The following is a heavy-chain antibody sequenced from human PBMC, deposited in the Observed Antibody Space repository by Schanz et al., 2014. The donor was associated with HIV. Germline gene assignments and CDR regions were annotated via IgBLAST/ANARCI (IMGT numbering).Heavy chain of an antibody. V-gene: IGHV4-30-4*08. CDR2: IFHSGSS. Sequence: QVQLQESGPGLVKPLQTLSLTCNVSGVSMSSDTYYWNWIRQRPGKSLEWIGYIFHSGSSYYNPPLKSRATRSVDTSKNQSSRKLTSVTAADAAIYYCARQIRKQQPDYWGQGALVTVSS. CDR1: GVSMSSDTYY. J-gene: IGHJ4*02. D-gene: IGHD6-13*01. CDR3: ARQIRKQQPDY.